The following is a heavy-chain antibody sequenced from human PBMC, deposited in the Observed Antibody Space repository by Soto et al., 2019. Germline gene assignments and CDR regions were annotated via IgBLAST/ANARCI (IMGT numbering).Heavy chain of an antibody. D-gene: IGHD3-22*01. V-gene: IGHV4-34*01. CDR3: STRAYDTNGYYRFDP. Sequence: QVQLQQWGAGLLKPSETLSLTCAVYGGSFSGHSWTWIRQSPGKGLEWLGDINHSGRVNYSPSLKCRVTISLDTSKNQFSLTLSAVTAADTAMYYCSTRAYDTNGYYRFDPWGQGTLVTVSS. CDR2: INHSGRV. CDR1: GGSFSGHS. J-gene: IGHJ5*01.